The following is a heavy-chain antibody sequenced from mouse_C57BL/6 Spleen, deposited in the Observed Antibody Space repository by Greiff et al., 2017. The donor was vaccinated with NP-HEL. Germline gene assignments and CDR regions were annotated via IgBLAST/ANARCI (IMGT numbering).Heavy chain of an antibody. CDR2: IYPSDSET. CDR1: GYTFTSYW. J-gene: IGHJ3*01. Sequence: QVQLKESGAELVRPGSSVKLSCKASGYTFTSYWMDWVKQRPGQGLEWIGNIYPSDSETHYNQKFKDKATLTVDKSSSTAYMQLSSLTSEDSAVYYCARGPYYGFAYWGQGTLVTVSA. CDR3: ARGPYYGFAY. V-gene: IGHV1-61*01. D-gene: IGHD2-10*01.